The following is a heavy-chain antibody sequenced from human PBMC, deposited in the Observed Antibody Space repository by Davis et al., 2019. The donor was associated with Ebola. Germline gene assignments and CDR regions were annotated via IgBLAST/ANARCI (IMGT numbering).Heavy chain of an antibody. J-gene: IGHJ4*02. D-gene: IGHD5-24*01. CDR1: GGSVGSDY. V-gene: IGHV4-59*02. Sequence: GSLTLSCSVSGGSVGSDYWSWIRQSPGKGLEWIAFIPNGGRTIYNPSLRGRVTISIDTSKNQFSLEVRSVTAADTAFYYCVRGSDAYKTGYWGQGTLVTVSS. CDR2: IPNGGRT. CDR3: VRGSDAYKTGY.